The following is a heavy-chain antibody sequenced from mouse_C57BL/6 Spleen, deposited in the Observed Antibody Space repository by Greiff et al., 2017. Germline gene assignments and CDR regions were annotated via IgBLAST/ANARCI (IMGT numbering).Heavy chain of an antibody. CDR2: INPGSGGT. CDR1: GYAFTNYL. D-gene: IGHD2-4*01. V-gene: IGHV1-54*01. Sequence: QVQLQQSGAELVRPGTSVKVSCKASGYAFTNYLIEWVKQRPGQGLEWIGVINPGSGGTNYNEKFKGKATLTADKSSSTAYMQLSSLTSEDSAVYFCARSGPLIYYDYDGAMDYWGQGTSVTVSS. J-gene: IGHJ4*01. CDR3: ARSGPLIYYDYDGAMDY.